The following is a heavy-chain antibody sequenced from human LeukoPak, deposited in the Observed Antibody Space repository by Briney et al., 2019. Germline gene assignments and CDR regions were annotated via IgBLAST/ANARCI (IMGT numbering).Heavy chain of an antibody. J-gene: IGHJ5*02. D-gene: IGHD3-22*01. CDR1: GGSISSGGYY. CDR3: AREHSSGYFNWFDP. Sequence: PSETLSLTCTVSGGSISSGGYYWSWIRQHPGKGLEWIGYIYYSGSTYYNPSLKSRVTISVDTSKNQFSLKLSSVTAADTAVYYCAREHSSGYFNWFDPWGKGTLVTVSS. V-gene: IGHV4-31*03. CDR2: IYYSGST.